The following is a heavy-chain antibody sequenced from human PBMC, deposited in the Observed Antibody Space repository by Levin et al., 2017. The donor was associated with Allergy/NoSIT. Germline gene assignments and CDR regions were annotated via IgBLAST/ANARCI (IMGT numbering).Heavy chain of an antibody. D-gene: IGHD3-22*01. Sequence: GGSLRLSCAASGFTFDDYTMHWVRQAPGKGLEWVSLISWDGGSTYYADSVKGRFTISRDNSKNSLYLQMNSLRTEDTALYYCAKDMGHYDSSGYPNYYYYGMDVWGQGTTVTVSS. V-gene: IGHV3-43*01. CDR3: AKDMGHYDSSGYPNYYYYGMDV. J-gene: IGHJ6*02. CDR1: GFTFDDYT. CDR2: ISWDGGST.